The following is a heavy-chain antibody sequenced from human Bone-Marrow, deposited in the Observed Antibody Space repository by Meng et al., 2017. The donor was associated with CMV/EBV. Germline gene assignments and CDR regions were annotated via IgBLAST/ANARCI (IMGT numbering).Heavy chain of an antibody. CDR1: GFTFSSYS. J-gene: IGHJ4*02. Sequence: GESLKISCAASGFTFSSYSMNWVRQAPGKGLEWVSSISSSSSYIYCADSVKGRFTISRDNAKNSLYLQMNSLRAEDTAVYYCARGIAYGSESWGQGTLVTVSS. CDR2: ISSSSSYI. V-gene: IGHV3-21*01. CDR3: ARGIAYGSES. D-gene: IGHD3-10*01.